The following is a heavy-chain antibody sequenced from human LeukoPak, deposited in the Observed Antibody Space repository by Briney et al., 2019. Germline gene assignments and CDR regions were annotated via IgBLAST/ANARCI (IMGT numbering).Heavy chain of an antibody. Sequence: ASVKVSCKASGHTFTGYHMHWVRQAPGQGLEWMGWINPDSGGTNYAQKFQGRVTMTRDTSISTAYMELSRLRSDDTAVYYCAREGSGRLLRRYYYYMDVWGKGTTVTVSS. D-gene: IGHD6-25*01. V-gene: IGHV1-2*02. CDR3: AREGSGRLLRRYYYYMDV. CDR2: INPDSGGT. CDR1: GHTFTGYH. J-gene: IGHJ6*03.